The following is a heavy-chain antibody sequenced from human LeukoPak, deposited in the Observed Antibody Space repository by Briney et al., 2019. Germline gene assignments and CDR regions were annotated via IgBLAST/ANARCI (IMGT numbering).Heavy chain of an antibody. V-gene: IGHV4-59*08. CDR2: IYYSGST. D-gene: IGHD6-13*01. CDR3: ARHTDIAPLSSLKY. CDR1: GGSISSYY. Sequence: SQTLSLTCTVSGGSISSYYWSWIRQTPGKGLEWIGDIYYSGSTNYNPPLKSRVTISVDTSKNQFSLKLSSVTAADTAVYYCARHTDIAPLSSLKYWGQGTLVTVSS. J-gene: IGHJ4*02.